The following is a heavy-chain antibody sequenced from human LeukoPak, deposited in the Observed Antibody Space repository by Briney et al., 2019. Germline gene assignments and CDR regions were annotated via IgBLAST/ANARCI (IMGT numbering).Heavy chain of an antibody. D-gene: IGHD3-22*01. V-gene: IGHV3-11*01. Sequence: PGGSLRLSCAASGFTFSDYYMSWIRQAPGKGLERVSYISSSGSTIYYADSVKGRFTISRDNAKNSLYLQMNSLRAEDTAVYYCAREWYYDSSGYTGARTRDAFDIWGQGTMVTVSS. CDR2: ISSSGSTI. CDR1: GFTFSDYY. CDR3: AREWYYDSSGYTGARTRDAFDI. J-gene: IGHJ3*02.